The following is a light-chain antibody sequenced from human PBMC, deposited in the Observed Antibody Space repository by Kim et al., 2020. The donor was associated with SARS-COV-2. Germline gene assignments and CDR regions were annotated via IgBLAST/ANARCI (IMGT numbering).Light chain of an antibody. V-gene: IGLV2-11*01. CDR1: SSDIGNYNF. Sequence: QSALTQPRSVSGSPGQSVTISCTGTSSDIGNYNFVTWYQQHPGKAPKVMIYDVVKRPSGVPDRFSGSKSGNTASLTISGLQAEDEADYHCCSYAGSYMYVFGGGTQLTVL. J-gene: IGLJ2*01. CDR3: CSYAGSYMYV. CDR2: DVV.